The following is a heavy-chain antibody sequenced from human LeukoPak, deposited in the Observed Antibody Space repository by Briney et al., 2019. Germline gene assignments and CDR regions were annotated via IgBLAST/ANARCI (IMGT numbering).Heavy chain of an antibody. J-gene: IGHJ4*02. Sequence: GGSLRLSCAASGFTFDDYAMHWVRQAPGKGLEWVSGISWNSGSIGYADSVKGRFTISRDNAKNSLYLQMNSLRAEDTALYYCAKVDSSSWDLFDYWGQGTLVTVSS. D-gene: IGHD6-13*01. CDR1: GFTFDDYA. CDR3: AKVDSSSWDLFDY. V-gene: IGHV3-9*01. CDR2: ISWNSGSI.